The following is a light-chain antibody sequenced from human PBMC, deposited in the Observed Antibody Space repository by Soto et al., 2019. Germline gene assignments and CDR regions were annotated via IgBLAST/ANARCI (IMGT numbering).Light chain of an antibody. J-gene: IGKJ4*01. CDR2: DVS. CDR1: QDIKNC. CDR3: QHYDHLPPLT. Sequence: DIQMIQSPSSLSASVGDRVTITCQASQDIKNCLNWYQQKPGKAPKLLIYDVSNLETGVPSRFSGSGSGTHFSLTISSLQPEDVATYYCQHYDHLPPLTFGGGTRVQIK. V-gene: IGKV1-33*01.